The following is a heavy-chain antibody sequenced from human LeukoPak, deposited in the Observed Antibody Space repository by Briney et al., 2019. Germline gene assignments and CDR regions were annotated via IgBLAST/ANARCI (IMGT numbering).Heavy chain of an antibody. Sequence: VKVSCKASGGTFSSYAISWVRQAPGQGLEWMGGIIPIFGTANYAQKFQGRVTITADESTSTAYMELSSLRSEDTAVYYCARTEIVVVPAAIHYYYYYGMDVWGQGTTVTVSS. CDR3: ARTEIVVVPAAIHYYYYYGMDV. V-gene: IGHV1-69*13. D-gene: IGHD2-2*01. CDR1: GGTFSSYA. J-gene: IGHJ6*02. CDR2: IIPIFGTA.